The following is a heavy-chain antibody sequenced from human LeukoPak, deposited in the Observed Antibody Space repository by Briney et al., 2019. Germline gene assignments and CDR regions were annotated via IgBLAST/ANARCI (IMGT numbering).Heavy chain of an antibody. D-gene: IGHD3-10*01. CDR1: GYCFTSYW. J-gene: IGHJ4*02. CDR3: ARPSVDGSGSYPY. CDR2: IDPSDSYT. Sequence: GESLQISSNSSGYCFTSYWISWVRRMPGKGLEWMGRIDPSDSYTNYSPSFQGHVTISADKSISTAYLQWSSLKAADTAMFYCARPSVDGSGSYPYWGQGTLVTVSS. V-gene: IGHV5-10-1*01.